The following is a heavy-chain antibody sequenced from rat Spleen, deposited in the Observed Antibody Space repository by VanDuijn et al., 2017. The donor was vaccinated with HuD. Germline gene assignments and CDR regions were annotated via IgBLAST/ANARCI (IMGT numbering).Heavy chain of an antibody. CDR2: ISYDGSGT. D-gene: IGHD1-11*01. J-gene: IGHJ3*01. Sequence: EVQLVESGGGLVQPGRSLKLSCAASGFTFTNYDMAWVRQAPTKGLEWVATISYDGSGTFYRDSVKGRFTISRDNARITLYLQMDSLRSEDTATYYCARPNYGYPFAYWGQGTLVTVSS. CDR3: ARPNYGYPFAY. CDR1: GFTFTNYD. V-gene: IGHV5-7*01.